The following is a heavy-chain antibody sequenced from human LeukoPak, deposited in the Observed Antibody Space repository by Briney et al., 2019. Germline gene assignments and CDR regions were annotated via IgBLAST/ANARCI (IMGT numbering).Heavy chain of an antibody. J-gene: IGHJ5*02. Sequence: ASVKVSCKASGYTFTSYDINWVRQATGQGLEWMGWMNPNSGNTGYAQKLQGRVTMTTDTSTSTAYMELRSLRSDDTAVYYCARENYDFWSGYALVNWFDPWGQGTLVTVSS. CDR2: MNPNSGNT. CDR3: ARENYDFWSGYALVNWFDP. V-gene: IGHV1-8*01. CDR1: GYTFTSYD. D-gene: IGHD3-3*01.